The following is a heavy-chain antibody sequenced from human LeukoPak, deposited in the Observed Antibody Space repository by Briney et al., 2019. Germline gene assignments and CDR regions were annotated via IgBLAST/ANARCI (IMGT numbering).Heavy chain of an antibody. CDR1: GFTFSSYG. J-gene: IGHJ6*02. D-gene: IGHD3-10*01. CDR2: IWYDGSNK. Sequence: GRSLRLSCAASGFTFSSYGMHWGRQAPGKGLEWVAVIWYDGSNKYYADSVKGRFTISRDNSKNTLYLQMNSLRAEDTAVYYCARDVWGYYGSGSYYNDYYHYYGMDVWGQGTTVTVSS. CDR3: ARDVWGYYGSGSYYNDYYHYYGMDV. V-gene: IGHV3-33*01.